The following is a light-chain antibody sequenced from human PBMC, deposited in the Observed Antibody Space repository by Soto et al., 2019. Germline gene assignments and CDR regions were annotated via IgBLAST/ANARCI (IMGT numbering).Light chain of an antibody. Sequence: EIVLTQSPGTLSLSPGERATLSCRASQSVSSIYLASDQQKHGQAPRLLIYGASSRATCIPDRFSGSGSGTDFTLTINRLEPEDFAVYYGQQYGSSQWTFGQGTKVEIK. CDR1: QSVSSIY. J-gene: IGKJ1*01. CDR2: GAS. CDR3: QQYGSSQWT. V-gene: IGKV3-20*01.